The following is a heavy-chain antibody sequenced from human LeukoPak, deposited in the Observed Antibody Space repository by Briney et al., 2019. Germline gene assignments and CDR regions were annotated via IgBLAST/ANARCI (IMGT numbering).Heavy chain of an antibody. J-gene: IGHJ4*02. Sequence: PGVSLTLSCAASGFTFSSYSMNWVRQSPGKGLQWVSSISSSRLYIYYTDSVRGRFTISRDNHKNSVYLQMQSLRSEDASVYHCARSRGYNYGYRGLELPPSPIDWGQGTLVTVSS. D-gene: IGHD5-18*01. CDR3: ARSRGYNYGYRGLELPPSPID. CDR1: GFTFSSYS. V-gene: IGHV3-21*01. CDR2: ISSSRLYI.